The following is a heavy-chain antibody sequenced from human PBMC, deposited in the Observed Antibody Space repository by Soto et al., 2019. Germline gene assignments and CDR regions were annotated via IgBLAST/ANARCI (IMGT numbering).Heavy chain of an antibody. V-gene: IGHV2-5*02. D-gene: IGHD4-17*01. Sequence: QITLKESGPALVNPTQTLTLTCTFSGFSLNTFGVGVAWIRQPPGKALECLAIIYWDDEERYSPSLRSRLTITKDPAKNQVDLTMTNMDPVDTATYYRSHTITVTTRDYWGQGTLVTVSS. CDR3: SHTITVTTRDY. CDR2: IYWDDEE. J-gene: IGHJ4*02. CDR1: GFSLNTFGVG.